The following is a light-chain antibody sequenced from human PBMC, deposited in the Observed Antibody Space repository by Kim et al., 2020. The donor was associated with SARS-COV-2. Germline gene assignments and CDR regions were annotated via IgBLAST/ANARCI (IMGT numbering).Light chain of an antibody. CDR2: LNSDGSH. Sequence: SVKLTCTLSSGHSTYSIAWHQLQPEKGPRYLMKLNSDGSHSKGDGIPDRFSGSSSGAERYLTISSLQSEDEADYYCQTWGTGTWVFGGGTQLTVL. CDR1: SGHSTYS. J-gene: IGLJ3*02. CDR3: QTWGTGTWV. V-gene: IGLV4-69*01.